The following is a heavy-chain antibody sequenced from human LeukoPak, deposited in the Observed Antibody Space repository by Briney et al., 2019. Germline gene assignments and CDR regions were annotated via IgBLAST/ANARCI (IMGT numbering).Heavy chain of an antibody. CDR1: GGTFSSYA. Sequence: SVKVSCKASGGTFSSYAISWVRQAPGQGLEWMGGIIPIFGTANYAQKFQGRVTITTDESTSTAYMELSSLRSEDTAVYYRARGEKGATPDFDYWGQGTLVTVSS. CDR3: ARGEKGATPDFDY. J-gene: IGHJ4*02. CDR2: IIPIFGTA. D-gene: IGHD5-12*01. V-gene: IGHV1-69*05.